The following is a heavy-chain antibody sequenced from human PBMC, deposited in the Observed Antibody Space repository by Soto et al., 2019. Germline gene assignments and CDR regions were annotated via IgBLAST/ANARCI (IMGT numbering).Heavy chain of an antibody. CDR3: AKDQGANWNGWLDP. CDR2: ISGSGGST. Sequence: GGSLRLSCAASGFTFSSYAMSWVRQAPGKGLEWVSAISGSGGSTYYADSVKGRFTISRDNSKNTLYLQMNSLRAEDTAVYYCAKDQGANWNGWLDPWGQGTLVTVYS. D-gene: IGHD1-1*01. J-gene: IGHJ5*02. CDR1: GFTFSSYA. V-gene: IGHV3-23*01.